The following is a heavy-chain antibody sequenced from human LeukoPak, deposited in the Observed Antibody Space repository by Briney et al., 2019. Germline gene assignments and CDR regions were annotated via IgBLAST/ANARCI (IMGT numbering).Heavy chain of an antibody. Sequence: SVKVSCKASGYTFTSYDINWVRQAPGQGLEWMGRIIPIFGTANYAQKFQGRVTITTDESTSTAYMELSSLRSEDTAVYYCARDGYNSFDYWGQGTLVTVSS. V-gene: IGHV1-69*05. J-gene: IGHJ4*02. CDR2: IIPIFGTA. D-gene: IGHD5-24*01. CDR3: ARDGYNSFDY. CDR1: GYTFTSYD.